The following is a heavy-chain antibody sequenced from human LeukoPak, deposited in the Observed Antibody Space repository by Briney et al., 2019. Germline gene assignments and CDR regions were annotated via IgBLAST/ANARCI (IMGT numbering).Heavy chain of an antibody. Sequence: GFLRPFFGGPGFTFSKFWIRWVRQGSGKGLGWVANIKQDGSEKYYVDSVKGRFTISRDNAKNSLYLQMNSLRAEDTAVYYCAREVGGYYDSSGYPDYWGQGTLVTVSS. CDR2: IKQDGSEK. V-gene: IGHV3-7*01. J-gene: IGHJ4*02. CDR1: GFTFSKFW. CDR3: AREVGGYYDSSGYPDY. D-gene: IGHD3-22*01.